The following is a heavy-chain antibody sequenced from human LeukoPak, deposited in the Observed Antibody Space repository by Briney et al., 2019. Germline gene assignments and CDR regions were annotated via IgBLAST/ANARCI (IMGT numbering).Heavy chain of an antibody. J-gene: IGHJ4*02. CDR3: ARDLVTTY. CDR2: ISSSSTTI. V-gene: IGHV3-48*02. Sequence: GGSLRLSCAASGFTFSTYSMNWVRQAPGKGLEWISYISSSSTTIYYADSVKGRFTISRDNAKNSVYLQMNSLRDEDTAVYYCARDLVTTYWGQGTLVAVSS. CDR1: GFTFSTYS. D-gene: IGHD1-1*01.